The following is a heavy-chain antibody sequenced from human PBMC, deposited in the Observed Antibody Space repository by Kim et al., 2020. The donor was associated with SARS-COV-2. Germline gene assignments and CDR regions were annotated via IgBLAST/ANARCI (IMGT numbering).Heavy chain of an antibody. CDR1: GFSFNNYA. D-gene: IGHD6-19*01. CDR3: AKVTSGSSGWFEYFQY. Sequence: GGSLRLSCAASGFSFNNYAMSWVRQAPGKGLEWVSGIRDSGGSREYADSVKGRFSISRDNSKNTLYLQMDSLRVEDTAVYYCAKVTSGSSGWFEYFQYWGQGTLVTVSS. V-gene: IGHV3-23*01. CDR2: IRDSGGSR. J-gene: IGHJ1*01.